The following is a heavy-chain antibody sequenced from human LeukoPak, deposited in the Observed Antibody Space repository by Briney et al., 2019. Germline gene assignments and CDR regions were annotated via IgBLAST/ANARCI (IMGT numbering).Heavy chain of an antibody. CDR2: VYYSGST. D-gene: IGHD3-16*01. CDR1: GGSISSSSYY. J-gene: IGHJ3*01. V-gene: IGHV4-39*01. CDR3: AHFRGGAFDF. Sequence: SETLSLTCTVSGGSISSSSYYWGWIRQPPGKGLEWIGSVYYSGSTYYNPSLKSRVTISVDTSKNQFALKLRSVNAADTAVYYCAHFRGGAFDFWGKGQWSPSLQ.